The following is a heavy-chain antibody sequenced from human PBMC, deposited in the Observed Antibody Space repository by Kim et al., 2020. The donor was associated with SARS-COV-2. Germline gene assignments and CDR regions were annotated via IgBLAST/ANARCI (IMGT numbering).Heavy chain of an antibody. V-gene: IGHV4-61*01. J-gene: IGHJ5*02. Sequence: SETLSLTCSVSGGSVSSGSSYWSWNRQPPLKALEWIGYIYNTDITTYNPSLKSRVTISVDTSKNQFSLKLKSVTAADTAMYYCARSDIPIDFNLWGQGTLVTVSS. CDR1: GGSVSSGSSY. CDR3: ARSDIPIDFNL. D-gene: IGHD5-12*01. CDR2: IYNTDIT.